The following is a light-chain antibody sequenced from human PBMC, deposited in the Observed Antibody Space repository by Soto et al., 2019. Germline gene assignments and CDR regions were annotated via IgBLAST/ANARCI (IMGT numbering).Light chain of an antibody. CDR3: HQYGSSALT. CDR2: GAS. V-gene: IGKV3-20*01. J-gene: IGKJ4*01. Sequence: EIVLTQSPGTLSLSPGERATLSCRASQSVSSSYLAWYQQKPGQAPRLVIYGASSRATGIPDRFSGIGSGTDFTLAISRLEPEDFAVYFCHQYGSSALTFGGGIKVEIK. CDR1: QSVSSSY.